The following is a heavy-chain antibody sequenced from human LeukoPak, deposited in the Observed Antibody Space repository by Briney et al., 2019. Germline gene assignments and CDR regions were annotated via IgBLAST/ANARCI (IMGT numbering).Heavy chain of an antibody. J-gene: IGHJ4*02. CDR1: GFTFSSYG. CDR2: IWYDGSNK. CDR3: ARFVGATTHYFDY. D-gene: IGHD1-26*01. Sequence: GGSLRLSCAASGFTFSSYGMHWVRQAPGKGLEWVAVIWYDGSNKYYADSVKGRFTISRDNSKNTLYLQMNSLRAEGTVVYYCARFVGATTHYFDYWGQGTLVTVSS. V-gene: IGHV3-33*01.